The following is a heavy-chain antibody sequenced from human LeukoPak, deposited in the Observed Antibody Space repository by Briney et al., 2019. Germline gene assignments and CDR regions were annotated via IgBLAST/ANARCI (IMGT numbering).Heavy chain of an antibody. Sequence: PGGSLRLSCAASGFAFDNYAMHWVRQVPGKGLEWVSLISGDGDSTYYPDSVKGRFTISRDNSKNSLYLQMNSLRTEDTALYYCAKEIGADYYYDRSGSFIWGQGTVVTVSS. D-gene: IGHD3-22*01. J-gene: IGHJ3*02. CDR1: GFAFDNYA. V-gene: IGHV3-43*02. CDR2: ISGDGDST. CDR3: AKEIGADYYYDRSGSFI.